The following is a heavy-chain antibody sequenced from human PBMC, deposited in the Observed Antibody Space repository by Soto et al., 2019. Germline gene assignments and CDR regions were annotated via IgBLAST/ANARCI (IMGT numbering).Heavy chain of an antibody. V-gene: IGHV3-74*01. Sequence: EVQLVESGGGLVQPGGSLRLSCAASGFTFSSYWMHWVRQAPGKGLVWVSRINSGGSSTSYADSVKGRFTISRDNAKNTLYLQMNSLRAEDTAVYYCARGWSLNWYFDLWGRGALFTVAS. CDR2: INSGGSST. J-gene: IGHJ2*01. CDR1: GFTFSSYW. D-gene: IGHD3-3*01. CDR3: ARGWSLNWYFDL.